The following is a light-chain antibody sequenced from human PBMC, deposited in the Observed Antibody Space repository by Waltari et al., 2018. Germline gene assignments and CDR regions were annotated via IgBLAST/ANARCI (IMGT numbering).Light chain of an antibody. CDR2: WAS. CDR3: QQYYTIPWT. V-gene: IGKV4-1*01. Sequence: DIVMTQSPDSLSVSLGERATINCKSSQSVLHSSNNKNFLSWYQQRPGQPPKLLIYWASTRESGVPARFSGSGSGTDFTLTISSLQAEDVAVYYCQQYYTIPWTFGQGTKVEIK. CDR1: QSVLHSSNNKNF. J-gene: IGKJ1*01.